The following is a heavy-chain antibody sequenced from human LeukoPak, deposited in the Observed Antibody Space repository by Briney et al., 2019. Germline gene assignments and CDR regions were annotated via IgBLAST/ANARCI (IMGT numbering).Heavy chain of an antibody. Sequence: SVKVSCKASGYTFTSYGISWVRQAPGQGLEWMGGIIPIFGTANYAQKFQGRVTITTDESTSTAYMELSSLRSEDTAVYYCARDVIIAAAGIYYYYGMDVWGQGTTVTVSS. CDR3: ARDVIIAAAGIYYYYGMDV. CDR2: IIPIFGTA. V-gene: IGHV1-69*05. D-gene: IGHD6-13*01. J-gene: IGHJ6*02. CDR1: GYTFTSYG.